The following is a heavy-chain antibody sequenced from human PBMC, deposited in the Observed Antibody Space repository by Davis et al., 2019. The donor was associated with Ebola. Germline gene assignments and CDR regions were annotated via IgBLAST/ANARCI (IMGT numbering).Heavy chain of an antibody. CDR3: ARDPSYIWTTVTTTSYFDY. D-gene: IGHD4-17*01. CDR2: ISYDGSNK. CDR1: GFTFSSYG. V-gene: IGHV3-30*03. J-gene: IGHJ4*02. Sequence: GESLKISCAASGFTFSSYGMHWVRQAPGKGLEWVAVISYDGSNKYYADSVKGRFTISRDNAKNSLYLQMNSLRAEDTAVYYCARDPSYIWTTVTTTSYFDYWGQGTLVTVSS.